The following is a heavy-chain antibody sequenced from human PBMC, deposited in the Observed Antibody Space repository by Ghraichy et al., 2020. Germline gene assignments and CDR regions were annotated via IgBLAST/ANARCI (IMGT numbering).Heavy chain of an antibody. Sequence: SETLSLTCTVSGGSISSGGYYLSWIRQYPGKGLEWIGYIYYSGSTHYSPSLKSRVTISVDTSKNQFSLKLSSVTAADTAVYYCARDNTATGAAGVFDYWGQGTLVTVSS. V-gene: IGHV4-31*03. J-gene: IGHJ4*02. CDR2: IYYSGST. CDR1: GGSISSGGYY. CDR3: ARDNTATGAAGVFDY. D-gene: IGHD6-19*01.